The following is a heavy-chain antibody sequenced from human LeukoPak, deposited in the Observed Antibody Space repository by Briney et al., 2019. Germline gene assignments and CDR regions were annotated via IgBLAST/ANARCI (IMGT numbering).Heavy chain of an antibody. Sequence: SETLSLTCAVYGGSFSGYYWSWIRQPPGKGLEWIGEINHSGSTNYNPSLKSRVTISVDTSKNQFSLKLSSVTAADTAVYYCARGWVGVVIIDYYYGMDVWGQGTTVTVSS. V-gene: IGHV4-34*01. CDR1: GGSFSGYY. CDR3: ARGWVGVVIIDYYYGMDV. D-gene: IGHD3-3*01. J-gene: IGHJ6*02. CDR2: INHSGST.